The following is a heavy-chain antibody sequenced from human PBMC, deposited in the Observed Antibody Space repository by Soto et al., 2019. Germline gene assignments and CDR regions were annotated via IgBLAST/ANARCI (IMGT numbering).Heavy chain of an antibody. CDR3: ARQRTTVVTQAYFDH. V-gene: IGHV4-39*01. J-gene: IGHJ4*02. D-gene: IGHD4-17*01. CDR2: IYYSGRS. CDR1: GGSITSSSYY. Sequence: SETLSLTCTVSGGSITSSSYYWGWIRQPPGKGLEWIGGIYYSGRSYYNPSLKSRVTMSVDTSKNQFSLTLNSVTAADAAVYYCARQRTTVVTQAYFDHWGQGTLVTAPQ.